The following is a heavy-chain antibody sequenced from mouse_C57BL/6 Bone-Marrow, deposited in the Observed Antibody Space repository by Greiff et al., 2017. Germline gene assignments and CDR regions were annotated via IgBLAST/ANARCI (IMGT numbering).Heavy chain of an antibody. J-gene: IGHJ4*01. CDR2: MYPGGGYT. V-gene: IGHV1-63*01. CDR3: ARLRGDYGSSDEMDY. CDR1: GYTFTNYW. Sequence: QVQLKESGAELVRPGTSVKMSCTASGYTFTNYWIGWAKQRPGHGLEWIGDMYPGGGYTNYNEKFKGKATLTADKSSSTAYMQFSSLTSEDSAIYYCARLRGDYGSSDEMDYWGQGTSVTVSS. D-gene: IGHD1-1*01.